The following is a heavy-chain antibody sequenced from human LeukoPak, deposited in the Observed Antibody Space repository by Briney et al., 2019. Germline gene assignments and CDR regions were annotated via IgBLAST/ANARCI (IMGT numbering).Heavy chain of an antibody. V-gene: IGHV1-8*01. Sequence: ASVKVSCKASGYTFTNDDISWVRQATGQGLEWIGEMNSNSGNTGYAQKFQGRVTMTRSTSVSTVHMELNSLTSEDTAVYFCARSASGTGYTAWGQGTLVTVSS. CDR1: GYTFTNDD. CDR2: MNSNSGNT. D-gene: IGHD3-9*01. CDR3: ARSASGTGYTA. J-gene: IGHJ4*02.